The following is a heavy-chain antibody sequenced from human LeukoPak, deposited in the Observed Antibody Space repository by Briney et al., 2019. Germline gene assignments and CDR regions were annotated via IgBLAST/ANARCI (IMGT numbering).Heavy chain of an antibody. D-gene: IGHD3-10*01. CDR2: IRYDGSNK. CDR3: ARDQYYGSGSYLPFDY. Sequence: GGSLRLSCAASGFTFSSYGMHWVRQAPGKGLEWVAFIRYDGSNKYYADSVKGRFTISRDNAKNSLYLQMNSLRAEDTAVYYCARDQYYGSGSYLPFDYWGQGTLVTVSS. V-gene: IGHV3-30*02. J-gene: IGHJ4*02. CDR1: GFTFSSYG.